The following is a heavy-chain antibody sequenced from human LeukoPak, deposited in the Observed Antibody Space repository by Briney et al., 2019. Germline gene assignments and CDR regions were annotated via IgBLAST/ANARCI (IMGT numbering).Heavy chain of an antibody. D-gene: IGHD3-16*02. CDR2: INHSGST. J-gene: IGHJ4*02. V-gene: IGHV4-34*01. Sequence: SETLSLXCAVYGGSFSGYYWSWIRQPPGKGLEWIGKINHSGSTNYNPSLKSRVTISVDTSKNQFSLKLSSVTAADTAVYYCARRSGYVWGSYRYAWENWGQGTLVTVSS. CDR3: ARRSGYVWGSYRYAWEN. CDR1: GGSFSGYY.